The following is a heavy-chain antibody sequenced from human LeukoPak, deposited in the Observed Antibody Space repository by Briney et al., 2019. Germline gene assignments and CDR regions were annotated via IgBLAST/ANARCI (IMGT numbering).Heavy chain of an antibody. Sequence: ASVKVSCKASGYTFTGYYMHWVRQAPGQGLEWMGWINPNSGGTNYAQKFQGRVTMTRDTSISTAYMELSRLRSDDTAVYYCAREREYSGYDSHFDYWGQGTLVTVSS. CDR3: AREREYSGYDSHFDY. V-gene: IGHV1-2*02. CDR2: INPNSGGT. D-gene: IGHD5-12*01. J-gene: IGHJ4*02. CDR1: GYTFTGYY.